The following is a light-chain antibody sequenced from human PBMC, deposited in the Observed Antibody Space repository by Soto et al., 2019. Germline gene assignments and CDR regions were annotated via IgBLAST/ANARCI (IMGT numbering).Light chain of an antibody. CDR3: CSYAGRSTPYV. CDR1: SSDVGSYNL. V-gene: IGLV2-23*01. J-gene: IGLJ1*01. Sequence: QSALTQPASVSGSPGQSITISCTGTSSDVGSYNLVSWYQQHPGKVPKFMIYEGSKRPSGVSNRFSGSKSGNTASLTISGFQAEDEADYYCCSYAGRSTPYVFGTGTKVTVL. CDR2: EGS.